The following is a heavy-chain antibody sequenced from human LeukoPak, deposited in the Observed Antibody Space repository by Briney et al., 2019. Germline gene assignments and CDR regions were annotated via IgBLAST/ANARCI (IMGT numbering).Heavy chain of an antibody. CDR3: ARRCSGGSCYYYYGMDV. J-gene: IGHJ6*04. Sequence: SETLSLTCAVSGGSISSGGYSWSWNRQPPGKGLEWIGYIYHSGSTYYNPSLKSRVTISVDRSKNQFSLKLSSVTAADTAVYYCARRCSGGSCYYYYGMDVWGKGTTVTVSS. CDR1: GGSISSGGYS. V-gene: IGHV4-30-2*01. CDR2: IYHSGST. D-gene: IGHD2-15*01.